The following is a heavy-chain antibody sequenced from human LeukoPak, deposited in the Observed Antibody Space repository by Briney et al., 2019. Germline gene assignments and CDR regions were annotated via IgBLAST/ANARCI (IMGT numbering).Heavy chain of an antibody. Sequence: SETLSLTCTVSGGSISSSNWWSWVRQPPGKGLEWIGEIYHSGSTNYNPSLKSRVTISVDKSKNQFSLKLSSVTAADTAAYYCARDLATVTTSFSTWGQGTLVTVSS. CDR3: ARDLATVTTSFST. CDR1: GGSISSSNW. J-gene: IGHJ5*02. V-gene: IGHV4-4*02. CDR2: IYHSGST. D-gene: IGHD4-17*01.